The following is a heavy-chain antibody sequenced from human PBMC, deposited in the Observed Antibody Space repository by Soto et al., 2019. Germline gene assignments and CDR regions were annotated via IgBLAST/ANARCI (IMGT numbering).Heavy chain of an antibody. CDR3: ARGRVYDFWSGYLFFDY. V-gene: IGHV4-34*01. J-gene: IGHJ4*02. CDR1: GGSFSGYY. CDR2: INHSGST. Sequence: SETLSLTCAVYGGSFSGYYWSWIRQPPGKGLEWIGEINHSGSTNYNPSLKSRVTISVDTSKNQFSLKLSSVTAADTAVYYCARGRVYDFWSGYLFFDYWGQGTLVTVSS. D-gene: IGHD3-3*01.